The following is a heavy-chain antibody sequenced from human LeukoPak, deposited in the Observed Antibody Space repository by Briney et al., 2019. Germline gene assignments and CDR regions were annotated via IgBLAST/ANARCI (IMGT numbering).Heavy chain of an antibody. CDR1: GFTFSSYG. D-gene: IGHD3-10*01. V-gene: IGHV3-30*02. CDR2: IRYDGSNK. Sequence: GGSLRPSCAASGFTFSSYGMHWVRQAPGKGLELVAFIRYDGSNKYYADSVKGRFTISRDNSKNSLYLQMNSLRAEDTAVYYCANLMVRGVWGQGTLVTVSS. CDR3: ANLMVRGV. J-gene: IGHJ4*02.